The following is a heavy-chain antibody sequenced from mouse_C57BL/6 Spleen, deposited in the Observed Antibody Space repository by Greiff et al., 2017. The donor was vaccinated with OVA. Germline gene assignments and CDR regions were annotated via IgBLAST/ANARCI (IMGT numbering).Heavy chain of an antibody. CDR1: GYTFTSYW. Sequence: QVQLQQSGAELAKPGASVKLSCKASGYTFTSYWMHWVKQRPGQGLEWIGYINPSSGYTKYNQKFKDKATLTADKSSSTAYMQLSSLTYEDSAVYYCAKSTTVVEDYFDYWGQGTTLTVSS. CDR3: AKSTTVVEDYFDY. CDR2: INPSSGYT. D-gene: IGHD1-1*01. J-gene: IGHJ2*01. V-gene: IGHV1-7*01.